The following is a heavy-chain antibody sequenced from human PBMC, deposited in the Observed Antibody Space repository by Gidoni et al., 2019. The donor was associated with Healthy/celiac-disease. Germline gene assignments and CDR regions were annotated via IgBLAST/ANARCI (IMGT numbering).Heavy chain of an antibody. V-gene: IGHV4-61*01. J-gene: IGHJ2*01. D-gene: IGHD6-19*01. Sequence: QVQLQESGPGLVKPSQTLSLTCTFSAGSVPRGRYYWSWIRQPPGKGLEWIGYIYYSGSTNYNPSLKSRVTISVDTSKNQFSLKLSSVTAADTAVYYGARVGDIAVAGSGGYFDLWGRGTLVTVSS. CDR2: IYYSGST. CDR1: AGSVPRGRYY. CDR3: ARVGDIAVAGSGGYFDL.